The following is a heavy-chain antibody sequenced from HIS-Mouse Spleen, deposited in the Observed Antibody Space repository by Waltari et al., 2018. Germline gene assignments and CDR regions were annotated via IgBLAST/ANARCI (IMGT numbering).Heavy chain of an antibody. D-gene: IGHD6-13*01. J-gene: IGHJ4*02. Sequence: QLQLQESGPGLVKPSETLSLTCTVSGGSISSSSYYWGWIRQPPGKGLEWIGSIYYSGSTYYNPSLKSRVTISVDTSKNQFSLKLSSVTAADTAVYYCATESGGYSSIWYLYYWGQGTLVTVSS. V-gene: IGHV4-39*07. CDR3: ATESGGYSSIWYLYY. CDR1: GGSISSSSYY. CDR2: IYYSGST.